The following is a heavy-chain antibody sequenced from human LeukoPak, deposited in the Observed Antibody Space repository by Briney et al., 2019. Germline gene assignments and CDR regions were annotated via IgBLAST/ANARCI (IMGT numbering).Heavy chain of an antibody. J-gene: IGHJ4*02. CDR2: IYHSGRT. CDR1: GYSISSGYY. V-gene: IGHV4-38-2*02. Sequence: SETLSLTCTVSGYSISSGYYWGWIRQPPGKGLEWIGSIYHSGRTFYNPSLKSRVTISVDTSKNQFSLKLTSVTAADTAVYFCARGFRGDNFDYWGQGTLVTVSS. CDR3: ARGFRGDNFDY. D-gene: IGHD7-27*01.